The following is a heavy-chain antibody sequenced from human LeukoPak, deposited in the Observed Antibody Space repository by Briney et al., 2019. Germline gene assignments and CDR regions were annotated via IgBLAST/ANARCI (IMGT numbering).Heavy chain of an antibody. CDR2: IDPSDSET. J-gene: IGHJ4*02. D-gene: IGHD7-27*01. CDR3: ARQTAMGRSGDY. V-gene: IGHV5-51*01. Sequence: GESLKISCKASGYSFTSYWIGWVRKMPGKGLEWMGIIDPSDSETRYTPSFQGQVTISADKSLTTADLQWNSLKASDTAMYYCARQTAMGRSGDYWGQGTLVTVSS. CDR1: GYSFTSYW.